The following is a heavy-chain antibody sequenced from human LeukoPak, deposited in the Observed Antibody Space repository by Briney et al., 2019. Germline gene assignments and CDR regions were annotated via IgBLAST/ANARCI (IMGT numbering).Heavy chain of an antibody. J-gene: IGHJ4*02. CDR1: GGSFSGYY. D-gene: IGHD6-13*01. V-gene: IGHV4-34*01. CDR2: INHSGST. CDR3: ARGTVVQQRVYFDY. Sequence: SETLSLTCAVYGGSFSGYYWSWIRQPPGKGLEWIGEINHSGSTNYNPSLKSRVTISVDTSKNQFSLKLSSVTAADTAVYYCARGTVVQQRVYFDYWGQGTLVTVSS.